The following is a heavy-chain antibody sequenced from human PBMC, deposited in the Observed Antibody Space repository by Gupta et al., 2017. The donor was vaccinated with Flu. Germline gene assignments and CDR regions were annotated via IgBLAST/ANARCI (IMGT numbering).Heavy chain of an antibody. J-gene: IGHJ4*02. CDR3: AKDSTREITLYYFDY. V-gene: IGHV3-30*18. CDR2: ISYDGSNK. CDR1: YG. Sequence: YGMHWVRQAPGKGLEWVAVISYDGSNKYYADSGKGRFTISRDNSKNTLYLQMNSLRAEDTAVYYCAKDSTREITLYYFDYWGQGTLVTVSS. D-gene: IGHD3-16*01.